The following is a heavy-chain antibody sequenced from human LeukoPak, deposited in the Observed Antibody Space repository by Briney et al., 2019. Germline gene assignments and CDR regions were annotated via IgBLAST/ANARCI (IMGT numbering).Heavy chain of an antibody. CDR3: ARRPLRGLFDY. V-gene: IGHV4-34*01. D-gene: IGHD4-17*01. J-gene: IGHJ4*02. CDR2: INHSGST. Sequence: SETLSLTCAVYGGSFSGYYWSWIRQPPGKGLEWIGEINHSGSTNYNPSLKSRVIISVDTSKNQFSLKLSSVTAADTAVYYCARRPLRGLFDYWGQGTLVTVSS. CDR1: GGSFSGYY.